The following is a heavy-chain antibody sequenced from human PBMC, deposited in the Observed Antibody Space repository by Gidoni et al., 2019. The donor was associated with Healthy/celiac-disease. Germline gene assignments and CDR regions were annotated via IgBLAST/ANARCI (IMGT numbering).Heavy chain of an antibody. CDR3: ARGYCSGGSCYYFDY. CDR1: GGSLSSGGSY. V-gene: IGHV4-31*01. D-gene: IGHD2-15*01. Sequence: VQLQESGPGLVKPSQTLSLTCTVSGGSLSSGGSYWSWIRQHPGKGLEWIGYIYYSGSTYYNPALKSLVTISVDTSKNQFSRKRSSVTAADTAVYYCARGYCSGGSCYYFDYWGQGTLVAVSS. J-gene: IGHJ4*02. CDR2: IYYSGST.